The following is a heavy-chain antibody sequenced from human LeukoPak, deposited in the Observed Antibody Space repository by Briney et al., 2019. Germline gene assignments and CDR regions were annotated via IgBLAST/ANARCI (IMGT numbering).Heavy chain of an antibody. CDR2: ISGSGGGT. CDR1: GFTFSSYA. J-gene: IGHJ3*02. Sequence: GGSLRLSCAASGFTFSSYAMSWVRQAPGKGLEWVSAISGSGGGTYYADSVKGRFTISRDNAKNSLYLQMNSLRAEDTAVYYCARDKIGAFDIWGQGTMVTVSS. CDR3: ARDKIGAFDI. V-gene: IGHV3-23*01.